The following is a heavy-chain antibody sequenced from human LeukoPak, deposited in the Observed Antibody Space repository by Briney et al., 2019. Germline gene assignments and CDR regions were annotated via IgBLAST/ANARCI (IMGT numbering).Heavy chain of an antibody. CDR1: GFSFTSYA. D-gene: IGHD3-10*01. Sequence: QTVGSLRLSCSASGFSFTSYAMTWVRQGPERGLEWVSEIRPSGDRTFYADSVKGRFTISRDNSKSTVYLQMDSLTADDTAVYYCIRYASGSRYEGAVWGQGTTVTVSS. CDR2: IRPSGDRT. J-gene: IGHJ6*02. V-gene: IGHV3-23*01. CDR3: IRYASGSRYEGAV.